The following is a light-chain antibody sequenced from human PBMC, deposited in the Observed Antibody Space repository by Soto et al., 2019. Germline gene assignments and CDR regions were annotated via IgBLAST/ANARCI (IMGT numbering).Light chain of an antibody. CDR2: EAS. CDR1: QSISSY. Sequence: DIQMTQSPSSLSASVGDRVTITCRASQSISSYLNWYQQKPGKAPKLLIYEASSLQSGVPSRFSGSGSGTEFNLNIRSLQPEDVATYYCQPSDTTLWTFGQGTRVEIK. J-gene: IGKJ1*01. V-gene: IGKV1-39*01. CDR3: QPSDTTLWT.